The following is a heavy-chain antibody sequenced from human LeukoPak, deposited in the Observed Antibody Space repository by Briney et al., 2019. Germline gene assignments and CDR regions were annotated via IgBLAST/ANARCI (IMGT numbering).Heavy chain of an antibody. Sequence: QAGGSLSLSCTASGFTFGDYAMSWVRQAPGKGLEWVSAISGSGGSTYYADSVKGRFTISRDNSKNTLYLQMNSLRAEDTAVYYCAKEGSSYLGSQDYWGQGTLVTVSS. CDR3: AKEGSSYLGSQDY. CDR2: ISGSGGST. CDR1: GFTFGDYA. J-gene: IGHJ4*02. D-gene: IGHD2-21*01. V-gene: IGHV3-23*01.